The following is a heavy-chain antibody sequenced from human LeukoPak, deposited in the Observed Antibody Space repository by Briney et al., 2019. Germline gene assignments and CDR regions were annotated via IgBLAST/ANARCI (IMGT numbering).Heavy chain of an antibody. CDR3: AKLVLWELSRDAFDI. CDR1: GFTFSSYG. Sequence: QAGGSLRLSCAASGFTFSSYGMHWVRQAPGKGLDWVAVISYDGGNKYYADSVKGRFTISRDNSKNTLYLQMNSLRAEDTAVYYCAKLVLWELSRDAFDIWGQGTMVTVSS. J-gene: IGHJ3*02. D-gene: IGHD1-26*01. V-gene: IGHV3-30*18. CDR2: ISYDGGNK.